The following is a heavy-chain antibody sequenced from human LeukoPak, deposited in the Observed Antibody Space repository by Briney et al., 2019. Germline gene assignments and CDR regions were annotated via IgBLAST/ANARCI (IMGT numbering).Heavy chain of an antibody. V-gene: IGHV4-34*01. Sequence: SETLSLTCAVYGGSFSGYYWSWIRQPPGKGLEWIGEINHSGSTNYNPSLTSRATISVDTSTHQFSLKMRSVTAADTAVYYCARGASSGYYYVRERGYYFDYWGQGTLVTVSS. CDR1: GGSFSGYY. CDR2: INHSGST. D-gene: IGHD3-22*01. CDR3: ARGASSGYYYVRERGYYFDY. J-gene: IGHJ4*02.